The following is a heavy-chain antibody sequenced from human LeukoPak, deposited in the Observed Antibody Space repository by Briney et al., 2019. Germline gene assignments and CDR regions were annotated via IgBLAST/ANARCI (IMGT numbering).Heavy chain of an antibody. CDR3: ARRRYCSSTSCSRHFDY. J-gene: IGHJ4*02. CDR1: GGSISSYY. V-gene: IGHV4-4*07. Sequence: SETLSLTCTVSGGSISSYYWSWIRQPAGKGLEWIGRIYTSGSTNYNPSLKSRVTMSVDTSKNQFSLKLSSVTAADTAVYYCARRRYCSSTSCSRHFDYWGQGTLVTVSS. CDR2: IYTSGST. D-gene: IGHD2-2*01.